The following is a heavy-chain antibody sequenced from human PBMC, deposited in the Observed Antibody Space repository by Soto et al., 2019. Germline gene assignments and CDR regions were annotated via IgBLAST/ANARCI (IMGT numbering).Heavy chain of an antibody. CDR3: ARDPSEYYYGSGSYSNWYFDL. Sequence: GGSLRLSCAASGFTFSSYSMNWVRQAPGKGLEWVSYISSSSSTIYYADSVKGRFTISRDNAKNSLYLQMNSLRAEDTAVYYCARDPSEYYYGSGSYSNWYFDLWGRGTLVTGSS. CDR2: ISSSSSTI. D-gene: IGHD3-10*01. J-gene: IGHJ2*01. V-gene: IGHV3-48*04. CDR1: GFTFSSYS.